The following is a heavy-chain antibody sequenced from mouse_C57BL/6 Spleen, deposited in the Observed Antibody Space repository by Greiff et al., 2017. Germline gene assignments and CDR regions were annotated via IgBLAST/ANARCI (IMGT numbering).Heavy chain of an antibody. CDR1: GYSFTSYY. CDR3: ASLYYYGSSYLFDY. J-gene: IGHJ2*01. D-gene: IGHD1-1*01. V-gene: IGHV1-66*01. Sequence: QVQLQQSGPELVKPGASVKISCKASGYSFTSYYIHWVKQRPGQGLEWIGWIYPGSGNTKYNEKFKGKATLTADTSSSTAYMQLSSLTSEDSAVYDGASLYYYGSSYLFDYWGQGTTRTVSS. CDR2: IYPGSGNT.